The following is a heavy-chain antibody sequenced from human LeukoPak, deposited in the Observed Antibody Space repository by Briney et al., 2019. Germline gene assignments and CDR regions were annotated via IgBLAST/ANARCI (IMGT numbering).Heavy chain of an antibody. Sequence: GEPLKISCKGSGYSFTSYWIGWVRKMPGKGLEWMGIIYPGDSDTRYSPSFQGQVTISADKSISTAYLQWRSLKASDTAMYYCARRYSSSSSYYFDYWGQGTLVTVSS. CDR2: IYPGDSDT. CDR3: ARRYSSSSSYYFDY. CDR1: GYSFTSYW. J-gene: IGHJ4*02. D-gene: IGHD6-6*01. V-gene: IGHV5-51*01.